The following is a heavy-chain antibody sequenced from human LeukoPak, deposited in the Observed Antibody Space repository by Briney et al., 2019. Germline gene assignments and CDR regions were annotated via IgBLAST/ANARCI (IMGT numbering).Heavy chain of an antibody. D-gene: IGHD2-15*01. J-gene: IGHJ3*02. CDR1: GFTFSNYW. CDR3: ARGGSRFCSSCYSDAFDI. Sequence: PGGSLRLSCAASGFTFSNYWMNWVRQAPGKGLEWVANIKQDGGEVYYVGSVKGRFTISRDSAKNSLHLQMNGLRAEDTAVYYCARGGSRFCSSCYSDAFDIWGQGTMVTVSS. CDR2: IKQDGGEV. V-gene: IGHV3-7*01.